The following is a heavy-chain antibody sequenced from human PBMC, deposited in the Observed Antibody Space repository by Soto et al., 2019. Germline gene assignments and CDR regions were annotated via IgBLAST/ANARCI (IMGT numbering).Heavy chain of an antibody. CDR2: INHSGST. D-gene: IGHD2-8*02. CDR3: GGFYYYGMDV. J-gene: IGHJ6*02. CDR1: GGSFSGYY. Sequence: PSETLSLTCAVYGGSFSGYYWSWIRQPPGKGLEWIGEINHSGSTNYNPSLKSRVTISVDTSKNQFSLKLSSVTAADTAVYYAGGFYYYGMDVWGQGTTVTVSS. V-gene: IGHV4-34*01.